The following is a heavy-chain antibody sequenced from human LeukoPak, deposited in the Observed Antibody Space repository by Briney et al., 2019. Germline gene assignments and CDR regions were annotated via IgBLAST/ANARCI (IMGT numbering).Heavy chain of an antibody. D-gene: IGHD4-11*01. J-gene: IGHJ5*02. Sequence: GASVKVSCKASGGTFSSYAISWVRQAPGQGLEGMGGIIPIFGTANYAQKFQGRVTITTDESTSTAYMELSSLRSEDTAVYYCARDRDYSNYSWFDPWGQGTLVTVSS. V-gene: IGHV1-69*05. CDR3: ARDRDYSNYSWFDP. CDR1: GGTFSSYA. CDR2: IIPIFGTA.